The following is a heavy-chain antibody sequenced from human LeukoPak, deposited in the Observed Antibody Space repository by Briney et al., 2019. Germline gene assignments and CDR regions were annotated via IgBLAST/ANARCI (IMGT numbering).Heavy chain of an antibody. CDR2: IYTSGST. CDR3: AIQGGAMGLDYYYYYMDV. Sequence: SETLSLTCTVSGGSISSYYWSWIRQPAGKGLEWIGRIYTSGSTNYNPSLKSRVTMSVDTSKNQFSLKLSSVTAADTAVYYCAIQGGAMGLDYYYYYMDVWGKGTTVTVSS. CDR1: GGSISSYY. D-gene: IGHD3-16*01. V-gene: IGHV4-4*07. J-gene: IGHJ6*03.